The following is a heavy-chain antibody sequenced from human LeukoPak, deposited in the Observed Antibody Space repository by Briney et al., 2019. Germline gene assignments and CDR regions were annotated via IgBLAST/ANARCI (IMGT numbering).Heavy chain of an antibody. CDR1: GFIFSDYA. V-gene: IGHV3-NL1*01. CDR3: TSLGFDPDY. J-gene: IGHJ4*02. D-gene: IGHD3-9*01. Sequence: GGSLRLSCAASGFIFSDYAIHWVRQAPGKGLEWVSVIGGSGNSQFYADFLRGRFTVSRDNAKNSLHLQMNSLRAEDTAVYYCTSLGFDPDYWGQGTLVTVSS. CDR2: IGGSGNSQ.